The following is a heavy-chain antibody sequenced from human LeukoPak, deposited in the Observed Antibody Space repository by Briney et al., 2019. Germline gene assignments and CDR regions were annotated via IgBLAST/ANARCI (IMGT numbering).Heavy chain of an antibody. CDR3: ARGWSYSSFDY. V-gene: IGHV4-59*01. CDR2: IYYSGST. D-gene: IGHD1-26*01. J-gene: IGHJ4*02. Sequence: PSETLSLTCTVSGGSISGYYWSWIRQPPGKGLEWIGYIYYSGSTNYNPSLKSRVTISIDTSKNQFSLKLNSVTAADTAVYYCARGWSYSSFDYWGQGTLVTVSS. CDR1: GGSISGYY.